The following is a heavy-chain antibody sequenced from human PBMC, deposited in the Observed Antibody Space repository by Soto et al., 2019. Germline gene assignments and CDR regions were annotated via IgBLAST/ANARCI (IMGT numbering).Heavy chain of an antibody. D-gene: IGHD2-2*01. CDR2: ILPIFATA. CDR1: GGTFNNYV. V-gene: IGHV1-69*06. J-gene: IGHJ4*02. Sequence: QVQLVQSGGEVKKPGSSVKVSCKASGGTFNNYVVNWVRQAPGQGLEWMGGILPIFATANYAQKFQGRVTITADKSTCTAYMELTSLRSEDTAVYYCAGRCDSTTCLGHFDYWGQGTLVTVAS. CDR3: AGRCDSTTCLGHFDY.